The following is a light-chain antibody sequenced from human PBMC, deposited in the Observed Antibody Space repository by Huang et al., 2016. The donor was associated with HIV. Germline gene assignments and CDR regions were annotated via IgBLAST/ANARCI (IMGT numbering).Light chain of an antibody. CDR1: QDISSY. CDR3: QHFCSFPLT. CDR2: TAS. Sequence: VVWMTQSPSLLSATTGDKVAISCRISQDISSYLESYQPEPGKAPDLLIYTASTWQSGVPSRFSGSGSGTDFTLTISCLQSEDFASYFCQHFCSFPLTFGQGTKVEIK. V-gene: IGKV1D-8*01. J-gene: IGKJ1*01.